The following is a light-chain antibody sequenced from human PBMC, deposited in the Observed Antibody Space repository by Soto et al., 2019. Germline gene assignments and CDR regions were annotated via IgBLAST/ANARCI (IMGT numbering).Light chain of an antibody. CDR1: TSNLGGNT. Sequence: QSVLTQPPSVSGTPGHKVSISCSGSTSNLGGNTVNWYQQLPGTAPKLLIYTNNQRPSGVPDRFSGSKSGTSVSLAISGLRSEDEADFYCAAWDDSLNAVVFGGGTKLTVL. J-gene: IGLJ2*01. CDR3: AAWDDSLNAVV. V-gene: IGLV1-44*01. CDR2: TNN.